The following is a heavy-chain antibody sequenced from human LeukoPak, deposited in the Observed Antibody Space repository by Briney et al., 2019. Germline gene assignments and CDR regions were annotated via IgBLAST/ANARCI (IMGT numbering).Heavy chain of an antibody. V-gene: IGHV1-18*01. D-gene: IGHD2-2*01. J-gene: IGHJ6*02. Sequence: ASVKVSCKASGYTFTSYGISWVRQAPGQGLEWMGWISAYNGNTNYAQKFQGRVTITADKSTSTAYMELSSLRSEDTAVYYCARDRSTSGPYYYYYGMDVWGQGTTVTVSS. CDR2: ISAYNGNT. CDR3: ARDRSTSGPYYYYYGMDV. CDR1: GYTFTSYG.